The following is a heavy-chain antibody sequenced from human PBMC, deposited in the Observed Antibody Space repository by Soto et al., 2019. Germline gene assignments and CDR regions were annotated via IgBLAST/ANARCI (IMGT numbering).Heavy chain of an antibody. J-gene: IGHJ4*02. Sequence: PSETLSLTCTVSGGSISSGGYYWSWIRQHPGKGLEWIGYIYYSGSTYYNPSLKSRVTISVDTSKNQFSLKLSSVTAADTAVYYCASRIAARAAGEFDYWGQGTLVTVSS. V-gene: IGHV4-31*03. CDR2: IYYSGST. CDR1: GGSISSGGYY. CDR3: ASRIAARAAGEFDY. D-gene: IGHD6-6*01.